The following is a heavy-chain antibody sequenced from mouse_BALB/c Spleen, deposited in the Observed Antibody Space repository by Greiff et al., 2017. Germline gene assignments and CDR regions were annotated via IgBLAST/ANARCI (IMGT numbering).Heavy chain of an antibody. Sequence: DVMLVESGGGLVQPGGSLRLSCATSGFTFTDYYMSWVRQPPGKALEWLGFIRNKANGYTTEYSASVKGRFTISRDNSQSILYLQMNTLRAEDSATYYCARNRYDGVAWFAYWGQGTLVTVSA. CDR2: IRNKANGYTT. CDR3: ARNRYDGVAWFAY. J-gene: IGHJ3*01. V-gene: IGHV7-3*02. CDR1: GFTFTDYY. D-gene: IGHD2-14*01.